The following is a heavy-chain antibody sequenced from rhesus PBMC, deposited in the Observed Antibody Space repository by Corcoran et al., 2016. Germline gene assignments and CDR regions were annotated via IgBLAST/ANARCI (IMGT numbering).Heavy chain of an antibody. V-gene: IGHV3S16*01. CDR3: TSDLTARGSLDV. CDR2: ISSGSSYI. Sequence: EVWLAESGGGLVQPAGSLRLSCAASGFTFRSYGMSWVRQAPGKGLVGVSFISSGSSYIFYGDSVKGRFTISRDNAKNSLSLQMNSLRAEDTAVYYCTSDLTARGSLDVWGRGVLVTVSS. D-gene: IGHD2-15*01. J-gene: IGHJ5-2*02. CDR1: GFTFRSYG.